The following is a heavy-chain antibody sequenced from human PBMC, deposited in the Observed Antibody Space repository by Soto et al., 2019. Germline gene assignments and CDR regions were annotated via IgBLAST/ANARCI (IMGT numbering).Heavy chain of an antibody. CDR1: GGTFSSYA. J-gene: IGHJ4*02. CDR2: IIPIFGTA. Sequence: GASVKVSCKASGGTFSSYAISWVRQAPGQGLEWMGGIIPIFGTANYAQKFQGRVTITADESTSTAYMELSSLRSEDTAVYYCARARRLAAAGSDFDYWGQGTLVTVSS. V-gene: IGHV1-69*13. CDR3: ARARRLAAAGSDFDY. D-gene: IGHD6-13*01.